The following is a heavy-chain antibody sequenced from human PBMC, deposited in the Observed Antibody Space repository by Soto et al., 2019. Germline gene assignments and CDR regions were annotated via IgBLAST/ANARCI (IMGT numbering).Heavy chain of an antibody. CDR2: INPSGGST. J-gene: IGHJ3*02. V-gene: IGHV1-46*01. D-gene: IGHD3-3*01. CDR1: GYTFTSYY. Sequence: ASVKVSCKASGYTFTSYYMHWVRQAPGQGLEWMGIINPSGGSTSYAQKFQGRVTMTRDTSTSTVYMELSSLRSEDTSVYYCARDLNVLRFLEWPLGAFDIWGQGTMFTVSS. CDR3: ARDLNVLRFLEWPLGAFDI.